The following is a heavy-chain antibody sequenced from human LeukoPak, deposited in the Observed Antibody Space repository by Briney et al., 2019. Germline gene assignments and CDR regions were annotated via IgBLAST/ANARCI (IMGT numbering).Heavy chain of an antibody. CDR2: ISYDGSNK. V-gene: IGHV3-30*18. Sequence: PGGSLRLSCAASGFTFSSYGMHWVRQAPGKGLEWVEVISYDGSNKYYADSVKGRFTISRDNSKNTLYLQMNSLRAEDTAVYYCAKDKAAYYYDSSGYYFDYWGQGTLVTVSS. J-gene: IGHJ4*02. CDR1: GFTFSSYG. CDR3: AKDKAAYYYDSSGYYFDY. D-gene: IGHD3-22*01.